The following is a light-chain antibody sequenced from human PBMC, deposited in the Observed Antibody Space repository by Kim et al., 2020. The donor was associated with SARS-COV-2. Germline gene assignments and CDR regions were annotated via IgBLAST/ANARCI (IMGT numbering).Light chain of an antibody. Sequence: EIVMTQSPATLSVSPGERATLSCRASQSVSSNLAWYQQKPGQAPRLLIYGASTSATGIPARFSGSGSGTEFTLTISSLQSEDFAVYYCQQYNNWSPLTFGGGTKLEI. CDR2: GAS. J-gene: IGKJ4*01. V-gene: IGKV3-15*01. CDR3: QQYNNWSPLT. CDR1: QSVSSN.